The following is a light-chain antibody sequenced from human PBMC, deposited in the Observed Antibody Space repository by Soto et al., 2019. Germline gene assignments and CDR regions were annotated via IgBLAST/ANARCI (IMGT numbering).Light chain of an antibody. J-gene: IGKJ2*01. CDR2: AAS. V-gene: IGKV1-17*01. CDR1: QGIRND. CDR3: FRRNSYPHS. Sequence: DIQMTQSPSSLAASVGDRVTINCRASQGIRNDLGWYQQKPGKAPKRLIYAASSLQSGVPSRFNGSGFGTEFNDTIVCLQPEDFATGYCFRRNSYPHSFGQGIKLEIE.